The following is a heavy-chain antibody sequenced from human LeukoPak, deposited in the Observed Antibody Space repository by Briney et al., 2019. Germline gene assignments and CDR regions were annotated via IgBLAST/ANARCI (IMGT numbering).Heavy chain of an antibody. Sequence: GGSLRLSCAASGFTVSSNYMSWVRQAPGKGLEWVAFIRYNGNNQYYADSVKGRFTISRDNSKNTLYLQMNSLRAEDTAVYYCAKAVYGSGLDAFDIWGQGTMVTVSS. V-gene: IGHV3-30*02. CDR3: AKAVYGSGLDAFDI. CDR2: IRYNGNNQ. J-gene: IGHJ3*02. D-gene: IGHD3-10*01. CDR1: GFTVSSNY.